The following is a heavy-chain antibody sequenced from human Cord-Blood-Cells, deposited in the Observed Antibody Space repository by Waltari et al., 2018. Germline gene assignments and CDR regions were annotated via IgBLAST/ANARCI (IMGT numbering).Heavy chain of an antibody. D-gene: IGHD1-1*01. V-gene: IGHV3-15*01. Sequence: EVQLVEYGGGLVKPGGSLRLSCAASGFTFSNAWVSWVRQAPGKGLEWVGRIKSKTDCGTTDYAAPVKGRFTISRDDSKNTLYLQMNSLKTEDTAVYYCYRNGQYWGQGTLVTVSS. J-gene: IGHJ4*02. CDR1: GFTFSNAW. CDR2: IKSKTDCGTT. CDR3: YRNGQY.